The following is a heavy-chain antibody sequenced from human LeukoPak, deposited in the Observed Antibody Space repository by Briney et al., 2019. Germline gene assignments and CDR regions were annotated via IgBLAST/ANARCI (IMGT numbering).Heavy chain of an antibody. D-gene: IGHD2-2*02. J-gene: IGHJ6*03. CDR1: GYTFTGYY. Sequence: ASVKVSCKASGYTFTGYYMHWVRQAPGQGLEWMGWINPNSGGTNYAQKFQGRVTMTRDTSISTAYMELSRLRSDDTAVHYCARGVVVPAAIFDYYYYYYMDVWGKGTTVTVSS. V-gene: IGHV1-2*02. CDR3: ARGVVVPAAIFDYYYYYYMDV. CDR2: INPNSGGT.